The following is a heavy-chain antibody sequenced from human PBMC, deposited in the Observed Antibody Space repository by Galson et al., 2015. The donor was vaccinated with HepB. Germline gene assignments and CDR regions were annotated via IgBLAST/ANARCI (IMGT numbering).Heavy chain of an antibody. J-gene: IGHJ4*02. CDR2: ISYDGTNN. Sequence: LRLSCAASGFTFSSYAMHWVRQAPGKGLEWVAIISYDGTNNYYADSVKGRFTVSRDNSKNTLYLQVNSLRAEDTAVYYCARGRHHNYVWGSYRASFNYWGQGTLVTVSS. CDR3: ARGRHHNYVWGSYRASFNY. V-gene: IGHV3-30*04. CDR1: GFTFSSYA. D-gene: IGHD3-16*02.